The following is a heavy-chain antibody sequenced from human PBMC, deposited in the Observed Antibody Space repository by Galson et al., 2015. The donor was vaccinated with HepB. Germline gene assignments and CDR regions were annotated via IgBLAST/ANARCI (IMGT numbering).Heavy chain of an antibody. J-gene: IGHJ2*01. D-gene: IGHD3-10*01. CDR1: GFTFSSYT. CDR2: ISSTGTTM. Sequence: SLRLSCAASGFTFSSYTMNWVRQAPGKGLESVSYISSTGTTMYYADSAKGRFTISRDNAQNSLYLQMNSLRDVDTAVYYCARVYVGSGSSSAYWYFDLWGRAALVTVSS. CDR3: ARVYVGSGSSSAYWYFDL. V-gene: IGHV3-48*02.